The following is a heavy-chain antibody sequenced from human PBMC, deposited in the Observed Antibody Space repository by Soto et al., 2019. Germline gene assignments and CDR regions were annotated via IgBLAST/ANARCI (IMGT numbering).Heavy chain of an antibody. CDR2: IYYSGST. CDR1: GGSISSSSYY. Sequence: QLQLQESGPGLVKPSETLSLTCTVSGGSISSSSYYWGWIRQPPGKGLEWIGRIYYSGSTYYDQSLKSRVTISVNTAKNQFSLKLSSVTAADTAVYYCARHDWAKPFDYWGQGTLVTVSS. D-gene: IGHD3-9*01. V-gene: IGHV4-39*01. J-gene: IGHJ4*02. CDR3: ARHDWAKPFDY.